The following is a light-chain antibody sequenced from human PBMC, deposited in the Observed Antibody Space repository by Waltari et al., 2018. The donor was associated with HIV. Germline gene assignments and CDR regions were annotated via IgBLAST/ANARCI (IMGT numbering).Light chain of an antibody. J-gene: IGLJ3*02. CDR1: SRDLGAYAP. V-gene: IGLV2-8*01. Sequence: QSALTQPPSASGSLGQSVTTSCTGSSRDLGAYAPVSWFQQHPRRAPKLLLYEVTRRPSTVSDRFSGSRSGSTAFLTVAGLQPDDEATYFCSSYGDSLRVLFGGGTNVTVL. CDR2: EVT. CDR3: SSYGDSLRVL.